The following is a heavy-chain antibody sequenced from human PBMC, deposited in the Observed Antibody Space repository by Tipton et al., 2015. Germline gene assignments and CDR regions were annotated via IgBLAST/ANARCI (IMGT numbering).Heavy chain of an antibody. Sequence: TLSLTCTVSGSSINSYYWSWIRQTPGRGLEWLGYIYYSGTTTYNPSLNSRVTISVDTSKNQFSLNLSSVTAADTAVYFCARRRVATGGKAFDIWGQGTMVTVSS. D-gene: IGHD5-12*01. V-gene: IGHV4-59*01. CDR2: IYYSGTT. CDR1: GSSINSYY. J-gene: IGHJ3*02. CDR3: ARRRVATGGKAFDI.